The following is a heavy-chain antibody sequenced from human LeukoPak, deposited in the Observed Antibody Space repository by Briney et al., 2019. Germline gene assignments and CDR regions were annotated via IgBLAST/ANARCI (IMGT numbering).Heavy chain of an antibody. CDR2: IKRKSDGGTT. D-gene: IGHD6-13*01. J-gene: IGHJ4*02. CDR1: GFSFSNAW. Sequence: PGGSLRLSCSASGFSFSNAWMNWVRQAPGKGLEWVGRIKRKSDGGTTEYAAPVKDRFTISRDDSKNTLYLQMNSLKTEDTAVYYCTTAGYSRYAGGQGTLVTVSS. V-gene: IGHV3-15*01. CDR3: TTAGYSRYA.